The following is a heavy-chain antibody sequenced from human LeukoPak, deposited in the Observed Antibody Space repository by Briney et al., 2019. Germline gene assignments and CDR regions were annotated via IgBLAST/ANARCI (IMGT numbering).Heavy chain of an antibody. Sequence: PGRSLRLSCAASGFTFITYGMHWVRQAPGKGLEWVALIWYDGSYKYHADSVKGRFTISRDNSKNTLYLQMNSLRAEDTAVYYCAREYYDSSDYPRQHYFDYWGQGTLVAVSS. CDR2: IWYDGSYK. D-gene: IGHD3-22*01. V-gene: IGHV3-33*01. CDR1: GFTFITYG. J-gene: IGHJ4*02. CDR3: AREYYDSSDYPRQHYFDY.